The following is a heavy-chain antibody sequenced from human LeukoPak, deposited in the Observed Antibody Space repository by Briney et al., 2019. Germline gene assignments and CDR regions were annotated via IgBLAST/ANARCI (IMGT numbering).Heavy chain of an antibody. CDR1: GGSFSGCY. CDR2: INHSGST. Sequence: PSETLSLTCAVYGGSFSGCYWSWIRQPPGKGLEWIGEINHSGSTNYNPSLKSRVTISVDTSKNQFSLKLSSVTAADTAVYYCARKGGRARTTVTTRFDYWGQGTLVTVSS. J-gene: IGHJ4*02. CDR3: ARKGGRARTTVTTRFDY. V-gene: IGHV4-34*01. D-gene: IGHD4-17*01.